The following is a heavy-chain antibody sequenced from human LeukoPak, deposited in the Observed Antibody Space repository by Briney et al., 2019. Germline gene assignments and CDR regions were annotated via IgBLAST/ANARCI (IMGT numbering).Heavy chain of an antibody. J-gene: IGHJ4*02. CDR1: GGSISSYY. CDR3: AREYYYDSSGCYDY. D-gene: IGHD3-22*01. V-gene: IGHV4-4*07. CDR2: IYTSGST. Sequence: PSETLSLTCTVSGGSISSYYWSWIRQPAGKGREWIGRIYTSGSTHYNPSLKSRVTMSVDTSTNQFSLKLSSVPAADTAVYYCAREYYYDSSGCYDYWGQGTLVTVSS.